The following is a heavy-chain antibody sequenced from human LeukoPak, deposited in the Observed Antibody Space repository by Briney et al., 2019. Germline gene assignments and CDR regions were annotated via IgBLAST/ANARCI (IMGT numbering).Heavy chain of an antibody. Sequence: SQTLSLTGTVSGGSISSGSYYWSWIRQPAGKGLEWIGRIYTSGSTNYNPSLKSRVTISVDTSKNQFSLKLSSVTAADTAVYYCARDYGDHHYFDYWGQGTLVTVSS. CDR1: GGSISSGSYY. J-gene: IGHJ4*02. D-gene: IGHD4-17*01. CDR2: IYTSGST. CDR3: ARDYGDHHYFDY. V-gene: IGHV4-61*02.